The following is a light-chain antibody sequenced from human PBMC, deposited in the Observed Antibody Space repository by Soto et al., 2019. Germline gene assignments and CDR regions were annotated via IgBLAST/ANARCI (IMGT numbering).Light chain of an antibody. V-gene: IGLV1-47*01. J-gene: IGLJ2*01. CDR1: SSTFANNY. CDR2: RTD. Sequence: QPVLTQPPSVSGTPGQRVSISCSGDSSTFANNYVHWYQQVPGAAPKLLMYRTDQRPSGVPERFSGSKSGTSASLTISGLRPEDEAQYYCAAYTGNWNGPVFGGGTKLTVL. CDR3: AAYTGNWNGPV.